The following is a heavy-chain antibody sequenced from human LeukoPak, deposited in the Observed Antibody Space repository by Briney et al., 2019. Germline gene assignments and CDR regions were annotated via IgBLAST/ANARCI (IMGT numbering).Heavy chain of an antibody. V-gene: IGHV3-48*03. CDR2: ISSSGRTI. CDR3: ARDPMVDAHFDY. J-gene: IGHJ4*02. CDR1: GFTFSSYE. D-gene: IGHD4/OR15-4a*01. Sequence: GGSLRLSCAASGFTFSSYEMNWVRQAPGKGLEWVSYISSSGRTIYYADSVKGRLTISRDNAKNSLYLQMNSLRAEDTAVYYCARDPMVDAHFDYWGQGTLVTVSS.